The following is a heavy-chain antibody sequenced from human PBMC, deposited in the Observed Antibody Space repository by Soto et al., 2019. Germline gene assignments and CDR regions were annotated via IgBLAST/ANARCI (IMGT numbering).Heavy chain of an antibody. J-gene: IGHJ1*01. D-gene: IGHD2-15*01. Sequence: PSETLSLTCAVYGGSFSGYYWSWIRQPPGKGLEWIGEINHSGSTNYNPSLKSRVTISVDTSKNQFSLKLSSVTAADTAVYYCARGLEGCSGGSCYSRDTRYFQHWGQGTLVTVSS. CDR1: GGSFSGYY. V-gene: IGHV4-34*01. CDR2: INHSGST. CDR3: ARGLEGCSGGSCYSRDTRYFQH.